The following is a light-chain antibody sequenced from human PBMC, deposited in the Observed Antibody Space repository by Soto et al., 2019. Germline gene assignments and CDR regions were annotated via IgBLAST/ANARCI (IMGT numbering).Light chain of an antibody. CDR3: SSYTSSSTLV. Sequence: QSALTQPASVSGSPGQPITISCTGSSSNVGGYNHVSWYQQHPGKAPKVMIYEVNNRPSGVSDRFSGSKSGNTASLTISGLQADDEADYYCSSYTSSSTLVFGTGTKLTVL. V-gene: IGLV2-14*01. CDR1: SSNVGGYNH. J-gene: IGLJ1*01. CDR2: EVN.